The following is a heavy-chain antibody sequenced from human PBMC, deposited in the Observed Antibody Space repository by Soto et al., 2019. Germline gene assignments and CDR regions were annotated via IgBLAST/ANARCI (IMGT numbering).Heavy chain of an antibody. Sequence: QVQLVESGGGLVKPGGSLRLSCAASGVAFNDYYMSWIRQSPGKRLEWISYITSSSSYTHYADSVKGRFTISRDNAKKSLYLQMNSLRAEDTAVYFCAGGQDHAAVNFDYWGQGTLVTVSS. J-gene: IGHJ4*02. CDR1: GVAFNDYY. CDR3: AGGQDHAAVNFDY. D-gene: IGHD1-26*01. CDR2: ITSSSSYT. V-gene: IGHV3-11*05.